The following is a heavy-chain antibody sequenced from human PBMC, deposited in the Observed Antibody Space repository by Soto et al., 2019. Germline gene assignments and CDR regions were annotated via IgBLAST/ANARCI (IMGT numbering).Heavy chain of an antibody. D-gene: IGHD3-9*01. CDR3: ARDQYYDILTGADYMDV. V-gene: IGHV1-18*01. CDR2: ISAYNGNT. J-gene: IGHJ6*03. Sequence: ASVKVSCKASGYTFTSYGISWVRQAPGQGLEWMGWISAYNGNTNYAQKLQGIVTMTTDTSTSTAYMELRSLRSDDTAVYYCARDQYYDILTGADYMDVWGKGTTVTVSS. CDR1: GYTFTSYG.